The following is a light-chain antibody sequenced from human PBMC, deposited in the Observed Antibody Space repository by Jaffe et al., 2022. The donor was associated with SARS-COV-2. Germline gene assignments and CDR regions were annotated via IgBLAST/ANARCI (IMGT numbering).Light chain of an antibody. Sequence: QSVLTQPPSASGTPGQRVTISCSGSSSNIGSNTVNWYQQYPRTAPKLLIYNNNQRPSGVPDRFSGSKSGTSASLAISGLQSEDEADYYCAAWDDSLNGYVFGTGTKVTVL. CDR1: SSNIGSNT. CDR2: NNN. V-gene: IGLV1-44*01. J-gene: IGLJ1*01. CDR3: AAWDDSLNGYV.